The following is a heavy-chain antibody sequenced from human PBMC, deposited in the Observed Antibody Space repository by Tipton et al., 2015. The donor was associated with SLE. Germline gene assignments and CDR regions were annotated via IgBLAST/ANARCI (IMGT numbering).Heavy chain of an antibody. J-gene: IGHJ3*02. CDR3: GKTVGATTAFDI. D-gene: IGHD1-26*01. Sequence: QSGPEVKKPGATVKVSCKASGYTFTSYGINWVRQAPGQGLEWMGWISAYNGNTNYAQKLQGRVTMTTDTSTSTAYMELRGLRSDDTAVYYCGKTVGATTAFDIWGQGTMVTVSS. V-gene: IGHV1-18*01. CDR1: GYTFTSYG. CDR2: ISAYNGNT.